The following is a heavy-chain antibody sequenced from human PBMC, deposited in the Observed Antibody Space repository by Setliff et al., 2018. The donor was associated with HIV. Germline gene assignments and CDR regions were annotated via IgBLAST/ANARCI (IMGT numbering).Heavy chain of an antibody. V-gene: IGHV4-59*01. CDR1: GGSISSYY. CDR2: IYYSGGT. J-gene: IGHJ4*02. CDR3: ARSAYDILTGEWYFDY. D-gene: IGHD3-9*01. Sequence: SETLSLTCTVSGGSISSYYWSWVRQPPGKGLEWIGYIYYSGGTNYNPSLKSRVTISVDTSKNQFSLRLSSVTAAATAVYYCARSAYDILTGEWYFDYWGQGTLVTVSS.